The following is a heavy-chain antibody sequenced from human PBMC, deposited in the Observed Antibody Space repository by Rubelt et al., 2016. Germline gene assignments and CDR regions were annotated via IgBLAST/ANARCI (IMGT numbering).Heavy chain of an antibody. D-gene: IGHD5-12*01. CDR3: ARHSGYDYVFDY. Sequence: GGTNYALKFQGRVTMTRDTSISTAHMELSRLRSDDTAVYYCARHSGYDYVFDYWGQGTLVTVSS. CDR2: GGT. V-gene: IGHV1-2*02. J-gene: IGHJ4*02.